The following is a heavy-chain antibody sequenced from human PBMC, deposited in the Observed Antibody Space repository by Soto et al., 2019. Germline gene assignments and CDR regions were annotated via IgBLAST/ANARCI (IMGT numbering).Heavy chain of an antibody. J-gene: IGHJ6*02. Sequence: SVKVSCKASGGTFSSYAISWVRQAPGQGLEWMGGIIPIFGTANYAQKFQGRVTITADESTSPAYMELSSLRSEDTAVSYCARGADSGYDHVYYYYGMDVWGQGATVTVSS. CDR2: IIPIFGTA. CDR1: GGTFSSYA. V-gene: IGHV1-69*13. CDR3: ARGADSGYDHVYYYYGMDV. D-gene: IGHD5-12*01.